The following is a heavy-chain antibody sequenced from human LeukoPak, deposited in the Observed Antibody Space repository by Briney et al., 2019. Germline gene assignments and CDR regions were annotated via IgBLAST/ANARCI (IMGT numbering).Heavy chain of an antibody. D-gene: IGHD4/OR15-4a*01. CDR3: AKGSPRTMES. CDR2: IPFDGNNK. V-gene: IGHV3-30*02. J-gene: IGHJ4*02. Sequence: GGSLRLSCAGSGFTFSSYGMHWVRLAPGKGLEWVAFIPFDGNNKSYTDSLKGRFTISRDNFKNTLYLQMNSLRADDTAIYYCAKGSPRTMESWGQGTLVTVSS. CDR1: GFTFSSYG.